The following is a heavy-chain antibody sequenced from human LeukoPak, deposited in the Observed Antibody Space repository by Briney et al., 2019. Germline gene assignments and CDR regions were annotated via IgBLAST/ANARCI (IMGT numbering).Heavy chain of an antibody. V-gene: IGHV4-34*01. CDR2: INHSGST. J-gene: IGHJ4*02. Sequence: PSETLSLTCAVYGGSFSGYYWSWIRQPPGKGLEWIGEINHSGSTNYNPSLKSRVTISVDTSKNQFSLKLSSVTAADTAVYYCARATGYSYAFRTIDFDYWGQGTLVTVSS. CDR3: ARATGYSYAFRTIDFDY. CDR1: GGSFSGYY. D-gene: IGHD5-18*01.